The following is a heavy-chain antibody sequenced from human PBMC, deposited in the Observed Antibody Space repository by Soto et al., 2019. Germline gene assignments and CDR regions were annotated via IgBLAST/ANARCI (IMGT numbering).Heavy chain of an antibody. Sequence: QVQLQESGPGLVRPSETPSLTCTVSGGSISRYFWSWIRQSPGKGLEWIGYIFYTGSTTYNPSLKSRVTISIDTSKNQFSLKLSSLTAADTAVYYCAHFSDLEWFDPWDQGTLVTVSS. CDR1: GGSISRYF. J-gene: IGHJ5*02. V-gene: IGHV4-59*01. CDR3: AHFSDLEWFDP. CDR2: IFYTGST. D-gene: IGHD2-21*01.